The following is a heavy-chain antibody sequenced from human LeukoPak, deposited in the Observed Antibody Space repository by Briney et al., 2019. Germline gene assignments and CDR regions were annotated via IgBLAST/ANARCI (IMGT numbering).Heavy chain of an antibody. Sequence: RASVKVSCKASGYTFTSYDINWVRQATGQGLEWMGWMNPNSGNTGYAQKFQGRVTMTRNTSISTAYVELSSLRSEGTAVYYCARAYKPKYQLLSFDPWGQGTLVTVSS. J-gene: IGHJ5*02. V-gene: IGHV1-8*01. CDR2: MNPNSGNT. CDR1: GYTFTSYD. D-gene: IGHD2-2*01. CDR3: ARAYKPKYQLLSFDP.